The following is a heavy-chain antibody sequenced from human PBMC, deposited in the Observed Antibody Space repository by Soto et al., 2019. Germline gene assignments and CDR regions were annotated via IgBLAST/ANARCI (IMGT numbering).Heavy chain of an antibody. D-gene: IGHD3-3*01. CDR2: ISAFNVTT. V-gene: IGHV1-18*01. CDR3: ARGTLSYYDFWSGSDYYMDV. Sequence: VAPVKVSFKAAGFTLSPYGISWGRQAPGQRVEGMEWISAFNVTTNYAQKLQGRVAITTDTSTSTAYMELRSLRSDDTAVYYCARGTLSYYDFWSGSDYYMDVWGKGTTVTVSS. J-gene: IGHJ6*03. CDR1: GFTLSPYG.